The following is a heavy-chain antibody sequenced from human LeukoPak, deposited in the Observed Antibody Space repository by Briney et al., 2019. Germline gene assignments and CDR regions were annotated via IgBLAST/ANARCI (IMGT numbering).Heavy chain of an antibody. Sequence: PGGSLRLSCAASGFTFSSYAMSWVRQAPGKGLEWVSAISGSGGSTYYADSVKGRFTISRDNSKNTLYLQMNSLRAEGTAVYYCAKDLMPLVVAARGYSYGSDYWGQGTLVTVSS. CDR1: GFTFSSYA. CDR3: AKDLMPLVVAARGYSYGSDY. J-gene: IGHJ4*02. CDR2: ISGSGGST. V-gene: IGHV3-23*01. D-gene: IGHD5-18*01.